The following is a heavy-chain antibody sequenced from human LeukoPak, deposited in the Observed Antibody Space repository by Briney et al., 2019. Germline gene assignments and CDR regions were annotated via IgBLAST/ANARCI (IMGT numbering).Heavy chain of an antibody. Sequence: PGGSLRLSCAASGFTFSSYAMSWVRQAPGKGLEWVSAISGSGGSTYYADSVKGRFTISRDNSKNTLYLQMNSLRAEDTAVYYCARDNHYYGSGSYDYWGQGTLVTVSS. J-gene: IGHJ4*02. CDR3: ARDNHYYGSGSYDY. CDR2: ISGSGGST. CDR1: GFTFSSYA. D-gene: IGHD3-10*01. V-gene: IGHV3-23*01.